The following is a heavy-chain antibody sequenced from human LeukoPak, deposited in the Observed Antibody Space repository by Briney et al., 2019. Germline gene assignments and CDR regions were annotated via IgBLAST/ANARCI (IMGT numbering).Heavy chain of an antibody. V-gene: IGHV3-30*02. D-gene: IGHD3-3*01. CDR1: GFTFSSYG. Sequence: PGGSLRLSCAASGFTFSSYGMHWVRQAPGKGLEWVAVIWYDGSNKYYADSVKGRFTISRDNSKNTLYLQTNSLRAEDTAVYYCAKEYYDFWSGFPPAFDIWGQGTMVTVSS. CDR2: IWYDGSNK. J-gene: IGHJ3*02. CDR3: AKEYYDFWSGFPPAFDI.